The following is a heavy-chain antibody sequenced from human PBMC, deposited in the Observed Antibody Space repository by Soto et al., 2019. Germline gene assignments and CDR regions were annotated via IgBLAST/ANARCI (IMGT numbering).Heavy chain of an antibody. CDR1: GGSISSYY. Sequence: SETLSLTCTVSGGSISSYYWSWIRQPPGKGLEWIGYIYYSGSTNYNPSFKSRVTISVDTSKNQFSLKLSSVTAAVTAVYYCARRFCSGGSCSFDYWGQGTLVTVSS. J-gene: IGHJ4*02. CDR2: IYYSGST. CDR3: ARRFCSGGSCSFDY. D-gene: IGHD2-15*01. V-gene: IGHV4-59*01.